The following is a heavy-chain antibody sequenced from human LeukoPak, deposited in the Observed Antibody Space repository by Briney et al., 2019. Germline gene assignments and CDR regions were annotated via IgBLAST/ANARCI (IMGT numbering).Heavy chain of an antibody. J-gene: IGHJ4*02. Sequence: PSETLSLTCTVSGGSISSYYWSWIRQPPGKGLEWIGYIYYSGSTNYNPSLKSRVTISVDTSKNQFSLKLSSVTAADTAVYYCARAADFYGSGSYYNGFYDYWGQGTLVTVSS. D-gene: IGHD3-10*01. CDR1: GGSISSYY. CDR3: ARAADFYGSGSYYNGFYDY. V-gene: IGHV4-59*08. CDR2: IYYSGST.